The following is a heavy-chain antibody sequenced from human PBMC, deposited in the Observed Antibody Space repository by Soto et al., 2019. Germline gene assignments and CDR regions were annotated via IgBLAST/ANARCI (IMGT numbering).Heavy chain of an antibody. CDR3: ARLGGYVSVGYYYLWDS. CDR2: INHSGRT. J-gene: IGHJ4*02. CDR1: DGSMNSDSSY. D-gene: IGHD3-22*01. V-gene: IGHV4-39*01. Sequence: QLQLQESGPGLVKPSETLSLTCRVSDGSMNSDSSYWGWIRQPPGKGLEWLGVINHSGRTYHNLSLKGRVTMSVDASRNQFSLKLTSMTAADTAVYYCARLGGYVSVGYYYLWDSWGQGTLVTVSS.